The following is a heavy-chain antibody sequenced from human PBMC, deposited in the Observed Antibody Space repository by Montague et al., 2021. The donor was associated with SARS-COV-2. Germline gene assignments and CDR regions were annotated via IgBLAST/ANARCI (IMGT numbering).Heavy chain of an antibody. Sequence: SETLSLTCAVYSGSFSGFYWTWIRQSPGKGLEWIGEINHTGSATYNPSLKGRVTLSIDTSKNQFSLKLQSVTTADTAIYYCARGQLTVARVLIFIAAAGHLDAWGQGTSVTVSS. V-gene: IGHV4-34*01. CDR1: SGSFSGFY. CDR3: ARGQLTVARVLIFIAAAGHLDA. D-gene: IGHD2-2*01. J-gene: IGHJ6*02. CDR2: INHTGSA.